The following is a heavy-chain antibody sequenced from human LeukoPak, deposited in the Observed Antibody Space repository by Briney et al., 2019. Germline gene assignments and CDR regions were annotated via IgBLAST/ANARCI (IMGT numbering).Heavy chain of an antibody. CDR2: ISGYKGNT. J-gene: IGHJ4*02. V-gene: IGHV1-18*01. CDR1: GYTFASYG. Sequence: ASVKVSCKASGYTFASYGISWVRQAPGQGLEWMGWISGYKGNTHYEQKLQGRVTMTTDTSTSTAYMELRSLRSDDTAVYYCARDLYSRRMNYHGSGSYFAYWGQGTLVTVSS. D-gene: IGHD3-10*01. CDR3: ARDLYSRRMNYHGSGSYFAY.